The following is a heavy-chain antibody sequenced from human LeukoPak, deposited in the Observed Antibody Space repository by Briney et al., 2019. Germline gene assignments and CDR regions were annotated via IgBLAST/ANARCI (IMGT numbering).Heavy chain of an antibody. CDR1: GFTFDDYA. J-gene: IGHJ4*02. CDR2: ISWNSGSI. Sequence: PGRSLRLSCAASGFTFDDYAMHWVRQAPGKGLEWVSGISWNSGSIGYADSVKGRFTISRDNAKNSLYLQMYSLRAEDTALYYCAKGPSRVAAAGYFDYWGQGTLVTVSS. CDR3: AKGPSRVAAAGYFDY. V-gene: IGHV3-9*01. D-gene: IGHD6-13*01.